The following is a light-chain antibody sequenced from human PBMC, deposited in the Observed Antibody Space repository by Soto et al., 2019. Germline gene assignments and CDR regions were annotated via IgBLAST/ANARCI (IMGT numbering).Light chain of an antibody. J-gene: IGKJ3*01. V-gene: IGKV3-20*01. CDR3: QQYNNWPFT. Sequence: EIVLTQSPGTLSLSPGERATLSCRASQSVSSRDLAWYQQKPGQAPRLLIYATSSRAAGIPDRFSGSGSGTDFTLTISSLQSEDFAVYYCQQYNNWPFTFGPGTKVDIK. CDR2: ATS. CDR1: QSVSSRD.